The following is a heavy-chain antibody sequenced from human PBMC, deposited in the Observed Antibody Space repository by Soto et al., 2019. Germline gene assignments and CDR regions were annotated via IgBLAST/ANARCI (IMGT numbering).Heavy chain of an antibody. CDR3: ARGAPHRYGGSWNYYFDH. J-gene: IGHJ4*02. V-gene: IGHV1-18*04. CDR2: NT. CDR1: GYTFANYA. Sequence: QVQLVQSGAEVKAPGASVKISCKTSGYTFANYAVTWVRQAPGQGLEWVGCNTDYAQKFQGTVTMTSDTSTSTAYLELRSLTSDDTAVYYCARGAPHRYGGSWNYYFDHWGQGTLVTVSS. D-gene: IGHD5-18*01.